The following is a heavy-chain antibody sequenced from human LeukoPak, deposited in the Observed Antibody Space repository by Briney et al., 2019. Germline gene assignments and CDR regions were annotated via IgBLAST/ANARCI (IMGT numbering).Heavy chain of an antibody. CDR1: GGSISNYY. CDR2: IYYSGST. Sequence: SETLSLTCTVSGGSISNYYWNWIRQPPGKGLEWIGYIYYSGSTNYNPSLKSRVTISVDTSKNQFSLRLSSVTAADTAVYYCASKSSRFGVVDYWGQGTLVTVSS. CDR3: ASKSSRFGVVDY. V-gene: IGHV4-59*01. D-gene: IGHD2-21*01. J-gene: IGHJ4*02.